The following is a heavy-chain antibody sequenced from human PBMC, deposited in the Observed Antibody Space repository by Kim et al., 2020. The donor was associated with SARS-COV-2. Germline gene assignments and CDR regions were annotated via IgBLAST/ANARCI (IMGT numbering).Heavy chain of an antibody. CDR1: GGSISSSSYY. CDR2: IYYSGST. V-gene: IGHV4-39*07. Sequence: SETLSLTCTVSGGSISSSSYYWGWIRQPPGKGLEWIGSIYYSGSTYYNPSLKSRVTISVDTSKNQFSLKLSSVTAADTAVYYCARVRRYSGWTYYFDYWGQGTLVTVSS. CDR3: ARVRRYSGWTYYFDY. J-gene: IGHJ4*02. D-gene: IGHD5-12*01.